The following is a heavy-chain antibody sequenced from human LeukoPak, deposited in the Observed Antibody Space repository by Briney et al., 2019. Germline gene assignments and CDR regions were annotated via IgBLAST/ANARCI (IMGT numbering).Heavy chain of an antibody. V-gene: IGHV3-23*01. D-gene: IGHD3-22*01. CDR3: AKPPEGSGYYYAITNDVFDI. CDR2: ISGSGGST. CDR1: GFTFSSYA. Sequence: GGSPRLSCAASGFTFSSYAMSWVRQAPGKGLEWVSAISGSGGSTYYADSVKGRFTISRDNSKNTLYLQMNSLRAEDTAVYYCAKPPEGSGYYYAITNDVFDIWGQGTMVTVSS. J-gene: IGHJ3*02.